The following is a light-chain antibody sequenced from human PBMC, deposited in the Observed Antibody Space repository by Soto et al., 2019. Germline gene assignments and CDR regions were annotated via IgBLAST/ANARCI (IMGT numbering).Light chain of an antibody. J-gene: IGKJ4*01. Sequence: ENVLTQSPGTLSLSPGERATLSCRASQSVSSNFLAWYKQKPGQAPRLLIYGVSTRAIGIPDRFSGSGSGTDFTLTISRLEPEDFAVYYCQQYGTSQTFGGGTKVESK. CDR3: QQYGTSQT. CDR2: GVS. V-gene: IGKV3-20*01. CDR1: QSVSSNF.